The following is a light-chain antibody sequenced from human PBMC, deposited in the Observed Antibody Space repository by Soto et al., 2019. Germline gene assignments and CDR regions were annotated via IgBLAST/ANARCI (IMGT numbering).Light chain of an antibody. CDR3: QQYGSSPIT. CDR2: DAS. V-gene: IGKV3-20*01. Sequence: EIVLTQSTATLSLSPGERATLSCRASQSINRHLAWYRQKPGQAPRLLIYDASNRATGIPARFSGSGSGTDFTLTISRLEPEDFAVYYCQQYGSSPITFAQGTRLAIK. J-gene: IGKJ5*01. CDR1: QSINRH.